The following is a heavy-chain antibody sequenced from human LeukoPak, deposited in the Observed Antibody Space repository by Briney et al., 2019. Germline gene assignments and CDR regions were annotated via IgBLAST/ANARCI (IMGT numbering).Heavy chain of an antibody. J-gene: IGHJ5*02. CDR2: ITPSDDST. CDR3: AKETPNTGWFDP. CDR1: VYTFTKYY. D-gene: IGHD1-14*01. V-gene: IGHV1-46*01. Sequence: ASVKVSCKAPVYTFTKYYMHWVRQAPGQGLEWMGAITPSDDSTSYAQRFQGRVTLTRDTSTSTVYMELSSLRSEDTAIYYCAKETPNTGWFDPWGQGTLVTVSS.